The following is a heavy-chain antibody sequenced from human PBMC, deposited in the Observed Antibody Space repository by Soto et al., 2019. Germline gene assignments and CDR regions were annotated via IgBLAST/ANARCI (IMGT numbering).Heavy chain of an antibody. CDR1: GGSISSYY. V-gene: IGHV4-59*01. CDR3: ARIQQWLEDNWFDP. D-gene: IGHD6-19*01. Sequence: SETLSLTCTFSGGSISSYYWSWIRQPPGKGLEWIGYIYYSGSTNYNPSLKSRVTISVDTSKNQFSLKLSSVTAADTAVYYCARIQQWLEDNWFDPWGQGTLVTVSS. J-gene: IGHJ5*02. CDR2: IYYSGST.